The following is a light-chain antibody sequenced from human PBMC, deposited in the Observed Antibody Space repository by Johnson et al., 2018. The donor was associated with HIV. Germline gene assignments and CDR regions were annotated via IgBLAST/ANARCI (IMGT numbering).Light chain of an antibody. CDR1: SSNIGKNY. CDR3: GTWDSSLGAWV. J-gene: IGLJ1*01. CDR2: ENK. Sequence: QSALTQPPSVSAAPGQMVSISCSGSSSNIGKNYVSWYQQFPGTATKLLIHENKKRPSGIPDRFSDSKSGTSATLHLTGLQTGDEADYYCGTWDSSLGAWVFGTGTKVTVL. V-gene: IGLV1-51*02.